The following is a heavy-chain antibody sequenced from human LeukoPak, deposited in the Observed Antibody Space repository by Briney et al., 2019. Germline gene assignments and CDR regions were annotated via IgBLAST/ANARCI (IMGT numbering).Heavy chain of an antibody. CDR1: GGSFSGYY. J-gene: IGHJ6*02. CDR3: ARGNPSGYYTYYYYGMDA. Sequence: SETLSLTCAVYGGSFSGYYWSWIRQPPGKGLEWIGEINHSGSTNYNPSLKSRVTISVDTSKNQFSLKLSSVTAADTAVYYCARGNPSGYYTYYYYGMDAWGQGTTVTVSS. CDR2: INHSGST. V-gene: IGHV4-34*01. D-gene: IGHD3-3*01.